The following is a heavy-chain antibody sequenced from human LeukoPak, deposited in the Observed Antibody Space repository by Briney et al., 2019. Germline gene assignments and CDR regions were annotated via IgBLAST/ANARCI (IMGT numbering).Heavy chain of an antibody. Sequence: GGSLRLSCAASGFTFSDYYMGWIRQAPRKGLEWVSYIRGSGGDIHYADSVKGRFTFSRDNAKSSLYLQMNSLRAEDTAVYYCARDIVAAGLFFDYWGQGILVTVSS. V-gene: IGHV3-11*04. D-gene: IGHD6-13*01. J-gene: IGHJ4*02. CDR2: IRGSGGDI. CDR1: GFTFSDYY. CDR3: ARDIVAAGLFFDY.